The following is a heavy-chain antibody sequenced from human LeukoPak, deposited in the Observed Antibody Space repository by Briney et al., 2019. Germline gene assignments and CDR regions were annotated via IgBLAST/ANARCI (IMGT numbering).Heavy chain of an antibody. CDR2: IYTSGST. CDR3: ARSPYSSSWYPFGP. CDR1: GGSISSYY. D-gene: IGHD6-13*01. Sequence: SETLSLTCTVSGGSISSYYWSWIRQPAGKGLEWIGRIYTSGSTNYNPSLKSRATMSLDTSKNQFSLKLSSVTAADTAVYYCARSPYSSSWYPFGPWGQGTLVTVSS. J-gene: IGHJ5*02. V-gene: IGHV4-4*07.